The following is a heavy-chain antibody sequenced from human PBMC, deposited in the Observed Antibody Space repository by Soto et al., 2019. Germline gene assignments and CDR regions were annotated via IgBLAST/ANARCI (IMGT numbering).Heavy chain of an antibody. D-gene: IGHD6-13*01. J-gene: IGHJ3*02. CDR3: ARTTIAEDDSFEM. Sequence: VQLVESGGGVVQPGRSLRLSCTASGFIFSNFAMHWVRQAPGKGLEWVALISYDGSKNYHAESVKGRFSISRDNSKSTLYLHMNSLRPEDTAVYYCARTTIAEDDSFEMWGQGTMVTVSS. CDR1: GFIFSNFA. V-gene: IGHV3-30-3*01. CDR2: ISYDGSKN.